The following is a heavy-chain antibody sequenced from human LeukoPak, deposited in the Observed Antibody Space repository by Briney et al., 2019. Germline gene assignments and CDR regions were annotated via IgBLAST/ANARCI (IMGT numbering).Heavy chain of an antibody. CDR3: ARESRGYFDY. V-gene: IGHV4-59*01. CDR2: IYYSGST. CDR1: GGSICSYY. J-gene: IGHJ4*02. Sequence: SETLSLTCTVSGGSICSYYWSWIRQPPGKGLEWIGYIYYSGSTNDNPSLKSRVTISVDTSKKQFSLKLTSVTAADTAVYYCARESRGYFDYWGQGTLVTVSS. D-gene: IGHD2-15*01.